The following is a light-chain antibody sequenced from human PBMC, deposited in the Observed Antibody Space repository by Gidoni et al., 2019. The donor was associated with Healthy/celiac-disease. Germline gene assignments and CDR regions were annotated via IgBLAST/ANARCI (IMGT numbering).Light chain of an antibody. CDR1: QDISYY. CDR2: AAS. J-gene: IGKJ4*01. Sequence: PMTQSPSPLSAAVGDRVTITCQPSQDISYYLNWYQQKPGNAPKLLIYAASNLATGVPSRCSRRGSRTDFTSTISILQPEDIATYCCQQYDKLPPSFGGGTKVEIK. CDR3: QQYDKLPPS. V-gene: IGKV1-33*01.